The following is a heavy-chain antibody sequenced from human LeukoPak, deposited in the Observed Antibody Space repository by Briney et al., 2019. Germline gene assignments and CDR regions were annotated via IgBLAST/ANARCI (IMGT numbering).Heavy chain of an antibody. D-gene: IGHD6-19*01. J-gene: IGHJ4*02. CDR1: GYTFTGYY. Sequence: ASVKVSCKASGYTFTGYYMHWVRQAPGQGLEWMGWINPNSGGTNYAQKFQGRVTMTRDASISTAYMELSRLRSDDTAVYYCARDPGVSHSSGRRTGGYWGQGTLVTVSS. V-gene: IGHV1-2*02. CDR3: ARDPGVSHSSGRRTGGY. CDR2: INPNSGGT.